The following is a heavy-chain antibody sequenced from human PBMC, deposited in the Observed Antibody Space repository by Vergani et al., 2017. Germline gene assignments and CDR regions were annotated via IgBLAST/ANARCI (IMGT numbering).Heavy chain of an antibody. V-gene: IGHV3-48*01. D-gene: IGHD1-7*01. J-gene: IGHJ4*02. CDR3: VKGKGTFEN. CDR2: VLAGTKSQ. CDR1: GFDFSSYI. Sequence: QLVESGGGWVQPGGSLRLSCVVSGFDFSSYIMNWVRQAPGKGLEWVSFVLAGTKSQSYAESVKGRYTISRDSAKNSLYLQMDRLRPEDTAVYYCVKGKGTFENWVQGTLVTVSS.